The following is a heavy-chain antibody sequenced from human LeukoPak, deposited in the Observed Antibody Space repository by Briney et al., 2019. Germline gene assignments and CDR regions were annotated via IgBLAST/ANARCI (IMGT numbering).Heavy chain of an antibody. Sequence: PSEALSLTCIVSGYSISSGYYWGWIRQSPGKGLEWIGTIYRSGSTYSNPSLGGRVTISVDTSKNQFSLKLSSVTAADTAVYYCARTGAGYYYYYMDVWGKGTTVTVSS. V-gene: IGHV4-38-2*02. J-gene: IGHJ6*03. CDR2: IYRSGST. D-gene: IGHD1-26*01. CDR3: ARTGAGYYYYYMDV. CDR1: GYSISSGYY.